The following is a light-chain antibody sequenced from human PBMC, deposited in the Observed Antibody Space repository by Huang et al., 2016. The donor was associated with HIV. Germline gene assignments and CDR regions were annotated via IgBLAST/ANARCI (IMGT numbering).Light chain of an antibody. CDR3: QQYYSWPPYT. V-gene: IGKV3-15*01. J-gene: IGKJ2*01. Sequence: EIVMTQSPATLSVSPGEGATLSCTTSQSVRTNLAWYQKRPGQAPKLLIFDASTSAAGVPARFSGSGSGTEFTLTISSLQSEDFAFYYCQQYYSWPPYTFGQGTKLDI. CDR2: DAS. CDR1: QSVRTN.